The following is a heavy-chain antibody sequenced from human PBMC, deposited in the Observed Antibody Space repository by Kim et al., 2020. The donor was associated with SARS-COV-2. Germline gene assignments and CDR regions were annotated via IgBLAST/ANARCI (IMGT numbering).Heavy chain of an antibody. CDR3: ARWEAARPGWFDP. J-gene: IGHJ5*02. D-gene: IGHD6-6*01. Sequence: SETLSLTCAVYGGSFSGYYWSWIRQPPGKGLEWIGEINHSGSTNYNPSRKSRVTISVDTSKNQFSLKLSSVTAADTAVYYCARWEAARPGWFDPWGQGTLVTVSS. CDR1: GGSFSGYY. V-gene: IGHV4-34*01. CDR2: INHSGST.